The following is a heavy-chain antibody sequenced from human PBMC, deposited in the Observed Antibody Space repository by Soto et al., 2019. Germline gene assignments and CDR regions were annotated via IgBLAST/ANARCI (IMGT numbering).Heavy chain of an antibody. Sequence: ASVKVSCKASGYTFTSYAMNWVRQAPGQGLEWVGWINTNTGNPTYAQGFTGRFVFSLDTSVSTAYLQICSLKAEDTAVYYCARAPKPFITMIVRFGPDAFDIWGQGTMVTVSS. CDR1: GYTFTSYA. CDR3: ARAPKPFITMIVRFGPDAFDI. V-gene: IGHV7-4-1*01. J-gene: IGHJ3*02. CDR2: INTNTGNP. D-gene: IGHD3-22*01.